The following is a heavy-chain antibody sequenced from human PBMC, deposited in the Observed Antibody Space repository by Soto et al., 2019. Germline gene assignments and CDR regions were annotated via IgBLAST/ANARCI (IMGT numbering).Heavy chain of an antibody. CDR3: ARSRGLEYSSSFPVHNYYGMDV. Sequence: QVQLVQSGAEVKKPGSSVKVSCKASGGTFSSYAISWVRQAPGQGLEWMGGIIPIFGTANYAQKFQGRVTITADESTSTAYMELSSLRSEDTAVYYCARSRGLEYSSSFPVHNYYGMDVWGQGTTVTVSS. J-gene: IGHJ6*02. D-gene: IGHD6-6*01. CDR2: IIPIFGTA. V-gene: IGHV1-69*01. CDR1: GGTFSSYA.